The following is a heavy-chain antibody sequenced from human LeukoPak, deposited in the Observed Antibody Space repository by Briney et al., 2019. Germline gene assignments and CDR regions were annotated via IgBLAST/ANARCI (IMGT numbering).Heavy chain of an antibody. Sequence: ASVKVSCKASGYTFTSYAMHWVRQAPGQRLEWMGWINAGNGNTKYSQEFQGRVTITRDTSASTAYMELSSLRSEDMAVYYCARGRAAGKDNWFDPWGQGTLVTVSS. CDR2: INAGNGNT. CDR1: GYTFTSYA. V-gene: IGHV1-3*03. D-gene: IGHD6-13*01. CDR3: ARGRAAGKDNWFDP. J-gene: IGHJ5*02.